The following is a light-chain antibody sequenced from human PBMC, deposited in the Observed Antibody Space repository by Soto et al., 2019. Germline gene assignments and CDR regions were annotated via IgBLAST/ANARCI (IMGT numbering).Light chain of an antibody. V-gene: IGKV3-11*01. Sequence: EIVLTQFPATLSWSPGERATLSCRASRSVDRSLAWYQQKAGQAPRLLIYDESNRATGIATRFSGSGSGTDFNLTISSLEPEAFAVYYCQQYGTSPYTFGQGTKLEIK. CDR2: DES. CDR1: RSVDRS. CDR3: QQYGTSPYT. J-gene: IGKJ2*01.